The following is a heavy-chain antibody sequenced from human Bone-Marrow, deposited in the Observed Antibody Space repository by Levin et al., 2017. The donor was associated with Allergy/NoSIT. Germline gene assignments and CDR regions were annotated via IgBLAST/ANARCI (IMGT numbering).Heavy chain of an antibody. CDR3: ARIFSLHGDYVGN. J-gene: IGHJ4*02. Sequence: SCAASGFSFSDYYMSWIRQAPGKGLEWVSYISFGGSTIYYAESVKGRFTISRDNANNSLYLQMNNLRAEDTAIYYCARIFSLHGDYVGNWGQGTLVTVSS. CDR1: GFSFSDYY. D-gene: IGHD4-17*01. V-gene: IGHV3-11*01. CDR2: ISFGGSTI.